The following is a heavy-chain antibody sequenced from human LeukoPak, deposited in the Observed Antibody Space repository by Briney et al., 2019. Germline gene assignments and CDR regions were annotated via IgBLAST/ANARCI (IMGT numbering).Heavy chain of an antibody. Sequence: GGSLRLSCAASGFAFSDSDMYWVRQAPGKGLEWVGRIRSKANTYATAYTVSVKGRFTISRDDSTNTVHLQMNRLKTEDTAVYYCTRRAWGSGWGAFDIWGQGTMVTVPS. CDR2: IRSKANTYAT. CDR1: GFAFSDSD. D-gene: IGHD6-19*01. V-gene: IGHV3-73*01. CDR3: TRRAWGSGWGAFDI. J-gene: IGHJ3*02.